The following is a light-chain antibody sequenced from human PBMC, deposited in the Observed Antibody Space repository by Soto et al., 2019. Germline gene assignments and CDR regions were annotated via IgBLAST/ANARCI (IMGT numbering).Light chain of an antibody. CDR2: GAS. CDR3: QQYGSSPIT. V-gene: IGKV3-20*01. CDR1: QSVSNNY. J-gene: IGKJ5*01. Sequence: EIVLTQSPGNLYLSQGQISTLSCSASQSVSNNYLAWYQQKPGQAPRLLIYGASNRATGIPDRFSGSGSGTDFTITISRLEPEDFAVYYCQQYGSSPITFGQGTRLDIK.